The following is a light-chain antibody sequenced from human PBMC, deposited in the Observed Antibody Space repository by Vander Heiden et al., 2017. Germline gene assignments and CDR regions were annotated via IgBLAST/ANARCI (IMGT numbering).Light chain of an antibody. CDR2: DDS. J-gene: IGLJ2*01. CDR1: NIGRKS. Sequence: SYVLTQPPSVSVAPGQTARITCGGNNIGRKSVHWYQQKPGQAPVLVVYDDSDRPSGIPERFSGSNSGNTATLTIRRVEAGDEADYYCQVWDSSSDPVVFGGGTKLTVL. V-gene: IGLV3-21*02. CDR3: QVWDSSSDPVV.